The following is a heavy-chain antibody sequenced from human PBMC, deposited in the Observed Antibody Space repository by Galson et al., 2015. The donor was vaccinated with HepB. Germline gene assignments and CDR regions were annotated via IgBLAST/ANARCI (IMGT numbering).Heavy chain of an antibody. V-gene: IGHV5-10-1*01. CDR2: IDPSDSYT. CDR1: GYSFPSYW. CDR3: ARHILAGSGSYLFDY. D-gene: IGHD3-10*01. J-gene: IGHJ4*02. Sequence: QSGAEVKKPGESLGISCKGSGYSFPSYWISWVRQMPGKGLEWMGRIDPSDSYTNYSPSFQGHVTISADKSISTAYLQWSSLKASDTAMYYCARHILAGSGSYLFDYWGQGTLVTVSS.